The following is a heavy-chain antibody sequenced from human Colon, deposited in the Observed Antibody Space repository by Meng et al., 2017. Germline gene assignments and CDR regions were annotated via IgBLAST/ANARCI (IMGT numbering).Heavy chain of an antibody. V-gene: IGHV4-34*01. CDR1: GAFVSNEF. D-gene: IGHD3-22*01. CDR3: ARGQGFLLHYFDN. Sequence: VQLQPGGERMLTPSEVLSSSKAVCGAFVSNEFCSWIRPTPREGEGWGGGSSVCGVALYDPSLKSRVFISVDTSNSELTLKLSSVTDADTGVYYCARGQGFLLHYFDNWGQGTLVTVSS. J-gene: IGHJ4*02. CDR2: SSVCGVA.